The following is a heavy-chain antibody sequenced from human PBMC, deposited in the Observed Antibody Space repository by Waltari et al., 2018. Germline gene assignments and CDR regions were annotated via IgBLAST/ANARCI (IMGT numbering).Heavy chain of an antibody. Sequence: EVQLVESGGGLVQPGGSLRLSSAASGFPFRAYWMSWVRQAPGKGLEGVANIKKEGSEKYDADSVKGRLTISRDNAKNSLYLHMNSLRAEDTALYYCARDTWEQFDYWGQGTLVTVSS. D-gene: IGHD1-26*01. CDR3: ARDTWEQFDY. V-gene: IGHV3-7*03. CDR1: GFPFRAYW. J-gene: IGHJ4*02. CDR2: IKKEGSEK.